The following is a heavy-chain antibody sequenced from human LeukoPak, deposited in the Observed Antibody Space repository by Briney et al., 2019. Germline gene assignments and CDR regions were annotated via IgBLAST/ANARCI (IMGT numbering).Heavy chain of an antibody. Sequence: PGGSLRLSCAASGFTFSSYAMSWVRQAPGKGLEWVSAISGSGGSTYYADSVKGRFTISRDNSKNTLYLQMNSLRAEDTAVYYCAKMGDYYDSSGYYFRVNAFDIWGQGTMVTVSS. V-gene: IGHV3-23*01. CDR3: AKMGDYYDSSGYYFRVNAFDI. CDR1: GFTFSSYA. CDR2: ISGSGGST. J-gene: IGHJ3*02. D-gene: IGHD3-22*01.